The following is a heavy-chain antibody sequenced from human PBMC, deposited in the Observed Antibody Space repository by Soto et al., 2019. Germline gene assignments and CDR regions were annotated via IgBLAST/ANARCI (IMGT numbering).Heavy chain of an antibody. D-gene: IGHD6-13*01. J-gene: IGHJ6*02. Sequence: QVQLVQSGAEVKKPGSSVKVSCKASGGTFSSYTISWVRQAPGQGIEWMGRIIPILGIANYAQKFQGRVTITADKSTSTAYMELSSLRSEDTAVYYCARTRYSRTYYYYGMDVWGQGTTVTVSS. V-gene: IGHV1-69*02. CDR1: GGTFSSYT. CDR2: IIPILGIA. CDR3: ARTRYSRTYYYYGMDV.